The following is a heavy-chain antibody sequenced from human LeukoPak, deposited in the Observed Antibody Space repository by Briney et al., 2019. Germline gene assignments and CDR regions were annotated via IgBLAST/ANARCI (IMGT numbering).Heavy chain of an antibody. CDR1: GYTFTSYG. CDR3: ARDHHCSGGSCPLYYYYGMDV. D-gene: IGHD2-15*01. Sequence: ASVKVSCKASGYTFTSYGISWVRQAPGQGLEWMGWISAYNGNTNYAQKLQGRVTMTTDTSTSTDYMELRSLRSDDTAVYYCARDHHCSGGSCPLYYYYGMDVWGQGTTVTVSS. CDR2: ISAYNGNT. V-gene: IGHV1-18*01. J-gene: IGHJ6*02.